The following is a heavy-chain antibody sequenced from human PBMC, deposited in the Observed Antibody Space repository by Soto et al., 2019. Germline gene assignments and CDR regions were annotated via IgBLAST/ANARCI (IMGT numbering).Heavy chain of an antibody. CDR1: GGSFSGYY. D-gene: IGHD5-12*01. CDR2: VNDSGNS. Sequence: QVQLHQWGAGQLRASETLSLTCGVSGGSFSGYYCSWIRQPPGKGLEWIGEVNDSGNSNYNPSLKRRVVISVDTPKNEFSLKMNPVTAADTGVYYCARVRRWLPEEMVDLWGQGALVTVSS. CDR3: ARVRRWLPEEMVDL. V-gene: IGHV4-34*01. J-gene: IGHJ5*02.